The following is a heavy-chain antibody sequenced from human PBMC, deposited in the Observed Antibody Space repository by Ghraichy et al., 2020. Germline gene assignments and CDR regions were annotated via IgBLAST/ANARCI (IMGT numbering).Heavy chain of an antibody. V-gene: IGHV3-30*18. D-gene: IGHD2-15*01. CDR3: AKDTYCSGGSCPFYYGMDV. CDR2: ISYDGSNK. CDR1: GFTFSSYG. Sequence: GGSLRLSCAASGFTFSSYGMHWVRQAPGKGLEWVAVISYDGSNKYYADSVKGRFTISRDNSKNTLYLQMNSLRAEDTAVYYCAKDTYCSGGSCPFYYGMDVWGQGTTVTVSS. J-gene: IGHJ6*02.